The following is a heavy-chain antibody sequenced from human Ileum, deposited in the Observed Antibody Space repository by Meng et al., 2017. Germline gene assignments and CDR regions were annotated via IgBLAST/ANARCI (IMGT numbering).Heavy chain of an antibody. CDR1: GCTFSTYA. D-gene: IGHD6-13*01. CDR3: ARVNRYSSTWYFDY. J-gene: IGHJ4*02. CDR2: IIPIFGIA. Sequence: QVPLGQYGAEIEKPGASGRVSCRASGCTFSTYAISWVGQAPGQGLEWMGGIIPIFGIANYAQKFQGRITITADESTSTAYMELSSLRSEDTAVYYCARVNRYSSTWYFDYWGQGTLVTVSS. V-gene: IGHV1-69*01.